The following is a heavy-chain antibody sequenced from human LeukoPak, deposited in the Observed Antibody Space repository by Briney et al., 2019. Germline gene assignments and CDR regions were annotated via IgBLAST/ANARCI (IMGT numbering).Heavy chain of an antibody. CDR3: AKDHYGDPNYFDY. J-gene: IGHJ4*02. D-gene: IGHD4-17*01. Sequence: GGSLRLSCAASGFTFSSYDMTWVRQAPGKGLEWVANIKQDGSEKYYVDSVKGRFTISRDNAKNSLYLQMNSLRAEDTAVYYCAKDHYGDPNYFDYWGQGTLVTVSS. CDR1: GFTFSSYD. CDR2: IKQDGSEK. V-gene: IGHV3-7*01.